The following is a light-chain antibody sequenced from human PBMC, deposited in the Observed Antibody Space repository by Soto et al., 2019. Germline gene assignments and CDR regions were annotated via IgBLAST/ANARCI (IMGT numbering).Light chain of an antibody. J-gene: IGKJ1*01. CDR2: GAS. CDR3: QQYGSSGT. CDR1: QSVSRY. V-gene: IGKV3-15*01. Sequence: EIVLTQSPATLSLSPGERATLSCRASQSVSRYLAWYQQKPGQAPRLLIYGASSRATGIPVRFSGSGSGTEFTLTISSLQSEDFAVYYCQQYGSSGTFGQGTKVDIK.